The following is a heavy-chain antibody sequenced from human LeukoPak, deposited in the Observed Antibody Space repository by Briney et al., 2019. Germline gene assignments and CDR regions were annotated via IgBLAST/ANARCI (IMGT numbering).Heavy chain of an antibody. Sequence: SETLSLTCTVSGGSMSGYYWSWIRQPPGKGLEWIGYIFSSGSSNFNPSLKSRVTISVDTSRNQFSLRLSFVTAADTAVYSCARRSKLGYYFDSWGQGILVTVSS. CDR1: GGSMSGYY. J-gene: IGHJ4*02. V-gene: IGHV4-59*08. CDR3: ARRSKLGYYFDS. CDR2: IFSSGSS. D-gene: IGHD3-16*01.